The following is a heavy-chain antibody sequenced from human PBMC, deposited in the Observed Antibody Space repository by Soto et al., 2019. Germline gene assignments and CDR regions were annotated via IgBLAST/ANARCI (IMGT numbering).Heavy chain of an antibody. J-gene: IGHJ4*02. CDR2: INPGSDYR. CDR3: AREPDAAQPLDY. Sequence: EVQLVESGGGLVKPGGSLRLSCEASGFTFIGYSMNWVRQAPGKGLEWGSSINPGSDYRYYADSVKGRFTISRDNSKNSVYLQMNSLRAEDTALYYCAREPDAAQPLDYWGQGTLVTVSS. D-gene: IGHD2-2*01. V-gene: IGHV3-21*01. CDR1: GFTFIGYS.